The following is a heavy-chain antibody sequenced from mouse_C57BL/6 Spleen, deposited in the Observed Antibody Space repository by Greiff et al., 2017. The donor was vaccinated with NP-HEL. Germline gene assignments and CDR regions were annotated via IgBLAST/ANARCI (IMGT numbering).Heavy chain of an antibody. CDR2: IDPSDSYT. CDR1: GYTFTSYW. V-gene: IGHV1-69*01. J-gene: IGHJ1*03. CDR3: ARGSLPWYFDV. D-gene: IGHD2-12*01. Sequence: QVQLQQPGAELVMPGASVKLSCKASGYTFTSYWMHWVKQRPGQGLEWIGEIDPSDSYTNYNQKFKGKSTLTVDKSSSTAYMQLSSLPSEDSAVYYCARGSLPWYFDVWGTGTTVTVSS.